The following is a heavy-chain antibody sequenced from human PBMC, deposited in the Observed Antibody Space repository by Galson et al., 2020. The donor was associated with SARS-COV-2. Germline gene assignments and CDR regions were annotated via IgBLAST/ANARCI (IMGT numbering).Heavy chain of an antibody. CDR2: INQDGRAK. Sequence: GESLKISCAASGFTFRSSWMTWIRQAPGKGLEWVANINQDGRAKYSVDSVKGRFTISRDNSKDSLYLQMNSLGAEDTAVYYCVRSGDFSFFDWGQGTLVTVSS. V-gene: IGHV3-7*01. D-gene: IGHD1-26*01. J-gene: IGHJ4*02. CDR3: VRSGDFSFFD. CDR1: GFTFRSSW.